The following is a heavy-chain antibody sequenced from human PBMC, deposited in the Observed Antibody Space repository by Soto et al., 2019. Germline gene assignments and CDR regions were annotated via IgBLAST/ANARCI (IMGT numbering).Heavy chain of an antibody. CDR3: ARESEDLTSNFDY. CDR1: GFTFSRYS. CDR2: ISSTTNYI. V-gene: IGHV3-21*01. Sequence: GGSLRLSCAASGFTFSRYSMNWVRQAPGKGLEWVSSISSTTNYIYYADSMKGRFTVSRDNAKNSVYLDMNSLSAEDTAVYYCARESEDLTSNFDYWGQGTLVTASS. J-gene: IGHJ4*02.